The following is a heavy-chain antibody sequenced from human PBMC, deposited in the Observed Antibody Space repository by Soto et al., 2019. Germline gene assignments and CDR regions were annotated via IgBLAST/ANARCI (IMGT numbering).Heavy chain of an antibody. CDR1: GGTFSSYP. CDR2: IIPILNIA. J-gene: IGHJ5*02. V-gene: IGHV1-69*02. D-gene: IGHD2-21*01. Sequence: QVQLVQSGAEVKKPGSSVKVSCKASGGTFSSYPISWVRQAPGQGLEWMARIIPILNIANYAQKFQGRVTLTADKSTNTAYMELSSLRSEDTAVYYCARTRAATDSLYWFDPWGQGTLVTVSS. CDR3: ARTRAATDSLYWFDP.